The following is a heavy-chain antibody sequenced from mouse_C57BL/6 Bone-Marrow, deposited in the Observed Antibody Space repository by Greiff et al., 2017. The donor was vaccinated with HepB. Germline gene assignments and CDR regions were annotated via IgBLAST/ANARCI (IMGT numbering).Heavy chain of an antibody. CDR1: GFTFSDYG. D-gene: IGHD1-1*01. V-gene: IGHV5-17*01. CDR2: ISSGSSTI. J-gene: IGHJ4*01. Sequence: EVKVVESGGGLVKPGGSLKLSCAASGFTFSDYGMHWVRQAPEKGLEWVAYISSGSSTIYYADTVKGRFTISRDNAKNTLFLQMTSLRSEDTAMYYCARRTTVVAPSMAMDYWGQGTSVTVSS. CDR3: ARRTTVVAPSMAMDY.